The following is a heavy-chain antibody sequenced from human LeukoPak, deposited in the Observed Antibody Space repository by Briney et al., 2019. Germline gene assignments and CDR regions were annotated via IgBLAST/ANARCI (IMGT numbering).Heavy chain of an antibody. CDR1: GFTFSGSA. CDR3: TTDKVWNYFLS. V-gene: IGHV3-15*01. Sequence: PGGSLRLSCAASGFTFSGSAMHWVRQASGKGLEWVGRIKSKTDGGTTDYGAPVKGRFTISRDDSKNTLFLQMNSLKTEDTAVYYCTTDKVWNYFLSWGQGTLVTVSS. CDR2: IKSKTDGGTT. D-gene: IGHD1-7*01. J-gene: IGHJ4*02.